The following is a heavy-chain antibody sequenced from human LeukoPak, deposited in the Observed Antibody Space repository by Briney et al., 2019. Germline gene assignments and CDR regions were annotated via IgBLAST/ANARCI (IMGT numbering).Heavy chain of an antibody. V-gene: IGHV3-53*01. J-gene: IGHJ4*02. D-gene: IGHD4/OR15-4a*01. CDR3: ARGIGAAVFFDH. CDR2: MYSGGNT. Sequence: GGSLRLSCAASGITISSNYMSWVRQAPGKGLEWVSVMYSGGNTYYADSVKGRFTISRDKSKNTLYLQMNSLRAEDTAVYYCARGIGAAVFFDHWGQGTLVTVSS. CDR1: GITISSNY.